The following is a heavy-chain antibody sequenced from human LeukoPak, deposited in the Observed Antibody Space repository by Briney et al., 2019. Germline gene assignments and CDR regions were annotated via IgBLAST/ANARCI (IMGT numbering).Heavy chain of an antibody. CDR3: ARFALGTLDY. J-gene: IGHJ4*02. CDR2: IYTSGST. CDR1: DCSFSSGSYY. Sequence: ASETLSLTCTASDCSFSSGSYYWSWIRQPAGKGLEWIGRIYTSGSTNYNPSLKRRVTISVDTSKNQFSLKLSSVTAAHTAVYYCARFALGTLDYWGQGTLVTVSS. D-gene: IGHD3-10*01. V-gene: IGHV4-61*02.